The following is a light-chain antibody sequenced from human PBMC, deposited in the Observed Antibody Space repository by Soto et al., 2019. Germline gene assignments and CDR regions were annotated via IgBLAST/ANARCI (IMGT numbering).Light chain of an antibody. V-gene: IGKV3-15*01. Sequence: EILLTQSPATLSVSPGERATLSCRASLRVSRNLAWYQQIPVQAHRLLFYNAATRATAFHARFSGSGSGTDYVLTISSLQSEDFAVYDCQNYYNWPLTFGQGTRLEI. CDR3: QNYYNWPLT. J-gene: IGKJ5*01. CDR2: NAA. CDR1: LRVSRN.